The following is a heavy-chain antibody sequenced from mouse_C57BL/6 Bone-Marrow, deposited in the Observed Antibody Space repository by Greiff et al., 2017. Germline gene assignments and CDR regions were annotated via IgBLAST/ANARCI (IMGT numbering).Heavy chain of an antibody. D-gene: IGHD1-1*01. CDR3: ARVYYGSFFFAY. CDR2: MYWDADK. J-gene: IGHJ3*01. V-gene: IGHV8-12*01. Sequence: QVTLKESGPGILQSSQTLSLTCSFSGFSLSTSGMGVSWIRQPSGKGLEWLAHMYWDADKRYTPSLKSRLTISKDTSRNQVVLKITSVDTADTATYYCARVYYGSFFFAYWGQGTLVTGSA. CDR1: GFSLSTSGMG.